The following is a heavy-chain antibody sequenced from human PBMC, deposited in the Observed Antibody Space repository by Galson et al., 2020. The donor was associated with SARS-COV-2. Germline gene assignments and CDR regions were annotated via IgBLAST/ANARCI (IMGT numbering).Heavy chain of an antibody. CDR3: ARAATPYYFDY. J-gene: IGHJ4*02. Sequence: SETLSLTCTVSGGSISSGGYYWSWIRQHPGKGLERIGYIYYSGSTYYNPSLKSRVTISVDTSKNQFSLKLSSVTAADTAVYYCARAATPYYFDYGGQGTLVTVSS. CDR1: GGSISSGGYY. V-gene: IGHV4-31*03. CDR2: IYYSGST.